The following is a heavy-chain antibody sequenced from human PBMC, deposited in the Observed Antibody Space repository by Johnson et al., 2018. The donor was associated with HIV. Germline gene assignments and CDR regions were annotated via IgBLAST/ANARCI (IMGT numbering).Heavy chain of an antibody. D-gene: IGHD3-10*01. Sequence: HVQLVESGGGVVQPGRSLRLSCAASGFTFSSYAMHWVRQAPGKGLEWVAVISYDGSNKYYEDSVKGRFTISRDNSKNTLYLQMNSLRAEDTAVYYCAREHVGAFDIWGQGTMVTVSS. J-gene: IGHJ3*02. CDR2: ISYDGSNK. V-gene: IGHV3-30-3*01. CDR1: GFTFSSYA. CDR3: AREHVGAFDI.